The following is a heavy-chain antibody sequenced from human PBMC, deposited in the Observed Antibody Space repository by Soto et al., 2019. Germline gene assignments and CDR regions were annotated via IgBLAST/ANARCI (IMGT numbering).Heavy chain of an antibody. J-gene: IGHJ4*02. CDR1: GGSISSGGYY. Sequence: SETLSLTCTVSGGSISSGGYYWSWIRQHPGKGLEWIGYIYYSGSAYYSPSLKSPITISVDTSKNQFSLKLSSVTAADTAVYYCARGPYDSFDYWGQGTLVTVSS. D-gene: IGHD3-3*01. CDR2: IYYSGSA. V-gene: IGHV4-31*01. CDR3: ARGPYDSFDY.